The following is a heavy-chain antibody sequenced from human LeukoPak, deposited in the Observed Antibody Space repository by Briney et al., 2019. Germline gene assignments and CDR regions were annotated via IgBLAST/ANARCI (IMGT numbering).Heavy chain of an antibody. CDR1: GYTLTELS. CDR3: ATVAYRGSGVSYYYYGMDV. V-gene: IGHV1-24*01. J-gene: IGHJ6*02. CDR2: FDPEDGET. Sequence: ASVKVSCKVSGYTLTELSMHWVRQAPGKGLEWMGGFDPEDGETIYAQKFQGRVTMTEDTSTDTAYMELSSLRSEDTAVCYCATVAYRGSGVSYYYYGMDVWGQGTTVTVSS. D-gene: IGHD1-26*01.